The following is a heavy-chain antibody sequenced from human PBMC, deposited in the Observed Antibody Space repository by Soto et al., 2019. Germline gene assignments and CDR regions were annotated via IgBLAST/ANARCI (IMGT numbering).Heavy chain of an antibody. J-gene: IGHJ6*03. CDR1: GYTFTSYG. D-gene: IGHD4-17*01. Sequence: EASVKVSCKASGYTFTSYGISWVRQAPGQGLEWMGWISAYNGNTNYAQKLQGRVTMTTDTSTSTAYMELRSLRSDDTAVYYCARTYAPDYGGWDYYYYMDVWGKGTTVTVSS. CDR3: ARTYAPDYGGWDYYYYMDV. V-gene: IGHV1-18*01. CDR2: ISAYNGNT.